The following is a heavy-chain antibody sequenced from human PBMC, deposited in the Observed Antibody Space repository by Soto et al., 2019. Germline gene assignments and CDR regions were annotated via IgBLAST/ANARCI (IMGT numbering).Heavy chain of an antibody. D-gene: IGHD2-21*02. CDR1: GFTVSSNY. CDR2: IYSGGST. Sequence: PGGSLRLSCAASGFTVSSNYMSWVRQAPGKGLEWVSVIYSGGSTYYADSVKGRFTISRDNSKNTLYLQMNSLRAEDTAVYYCAREPLVVTASAFDIWGQGTMVTVSS. V-gene: IGHV3-53*01. J-gene: IGHJ3*02. CDR3: AREPLVVTASAFDI.